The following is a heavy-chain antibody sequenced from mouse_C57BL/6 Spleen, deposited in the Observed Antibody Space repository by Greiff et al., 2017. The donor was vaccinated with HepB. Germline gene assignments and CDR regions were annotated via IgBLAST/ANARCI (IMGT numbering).Heavy chain of an antibody. J-gene: IGHJ3*01. CDR2: IYPGSGSN. CDR1: GYTFTSYW. CDR3: AREGGLLAWFAY. D-gene: IGHD3-1*01. Sequence: VQLQQPGAELVKPGASVKMSCKASGYTFTSYWITWVKQRPGQGLEWIGDIYPGSGSNNYDEKFKSKATLTVDTSSSTAYMQRSSLTSEDSAVYYCAREGGLLAWFAYWGQGTLVTVSA. V-gene: IGHV1-55*01.